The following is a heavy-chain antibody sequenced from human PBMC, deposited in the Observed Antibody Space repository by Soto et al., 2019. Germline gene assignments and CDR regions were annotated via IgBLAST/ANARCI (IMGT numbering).Heavy chain of an antibody. V-gene: IGHV3-48*02. CDR3: GRDRRWAIDY. CDR1: GFSLVNHG. J-gene: IGHJ4*02. Sequence: WGSLRLSCAASGFSLVNHGISCVRHSPGRWLEWVSHINDRGSAIYYADSVKGRFTISKDNAKNSLYLQINGLRDEDTAVYYCGRDRRWAIDYWGQGTLVTVSS. CDR2: INDRGSAI. D-gene: IGHD3-9*01.